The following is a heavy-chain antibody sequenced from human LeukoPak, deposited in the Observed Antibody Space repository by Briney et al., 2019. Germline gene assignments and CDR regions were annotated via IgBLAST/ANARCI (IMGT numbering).Heavy chain of an antibody. CDR1: GGFISSYY. Sequence: SETLSLTCTVSGGFISSYYWSWIRQPPGKGLEWIGYIYYSGSTNYDPSLKSRVTISVDTSKNQFSLKLSSVTAADTAVYYCAREGLGDILTGYPDAFDIWGQGTMVTVSS. D-gene: IGHD3-9*01. CDR3: AREGLGDILTGYPDAFDI. V-gene: IGHV4-59*12. J-gene: IGHJ3*02. CDR2: IYYSGST.